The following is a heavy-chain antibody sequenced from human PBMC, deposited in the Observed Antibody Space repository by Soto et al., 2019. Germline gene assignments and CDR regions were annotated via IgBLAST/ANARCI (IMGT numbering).Heavy chain of an antibody. CDR2: IKQDGSEK. V-gene: IGHV3-7*03. CDR3: ARGYVSRGNFDL. Sequence: GGSLRLSCAASGFTFSSYWMCWVRQAPGKGLEWVANIKQDGSEKYYVDSVKGRFTISRDNAKNSLYLQMNSLRADDAAIYYCARGYVSRGNFDLWGRGTLVTVSS. J-gene: IGHJ2*01. CDR1: GFTFSSYW. D-gene: IGHD3-16*01.